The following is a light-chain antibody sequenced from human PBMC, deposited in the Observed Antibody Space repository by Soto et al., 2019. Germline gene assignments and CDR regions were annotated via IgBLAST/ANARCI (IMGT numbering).Light chain of an antibody. CDR2: DVS. CDR3: NSYIITGTYV. V-gene: IGLV2-14*03. J-gene: IGLJ1*01. Sequence: QSLLTQPASVSGSHGQSITISCTGTSSAINSYNYFFWYQQHLVKAPKLIIYDVSNRPSGVSDRFSGSKSVNTASLIISGLQAEDEADYYCNSYIITGTYVFGTGT. CDR1: SSAINSYNY.